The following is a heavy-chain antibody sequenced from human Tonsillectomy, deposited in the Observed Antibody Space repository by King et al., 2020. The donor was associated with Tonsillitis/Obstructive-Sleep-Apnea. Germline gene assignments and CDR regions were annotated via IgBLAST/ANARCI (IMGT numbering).Heavy chain of an antibody. V-gene: IGHV3-11*05. CDR2: ISRGATRT. CDR3: ARHQRGEWDLLSFFDY. D-gene: IGHD1-26*01. J-gene: IGHJ4*01. CDR1: GFTFSDYY. Sequence: QVQLVESGGGLVKPGGSLRLSCEGSGFTFSDYYMTWIRQPPGRGLEWISDISRGATRTNYADSVKGRFTVSRDDGKNSLYLQMNSLRAEDTAVYFCARHQRGEWDLLSFFDYWGHGTLVTVSS.